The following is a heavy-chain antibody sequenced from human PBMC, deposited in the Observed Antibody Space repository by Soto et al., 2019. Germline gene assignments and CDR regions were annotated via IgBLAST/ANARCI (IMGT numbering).Heavy chain of an antibody. CDR1: YGSISVSNVF. Sequence: PSETLSLTCTVSYGSISVSNVFWGWVRQPPGKGLEWIGSVDYSGTGYSNPSLGSRVTISVDTSKNQCSLNLNSVTASDTAVYYCVSQRTSVLTQAYFDYWGPGALVTVSS. D-gene: IGHD2-8*01. CDR2: VDYSGTG. CDR3: VSQRTSVLTQAYFDY. J-gene: IGHJ4*02. V-gene: IGHV4-39*01.